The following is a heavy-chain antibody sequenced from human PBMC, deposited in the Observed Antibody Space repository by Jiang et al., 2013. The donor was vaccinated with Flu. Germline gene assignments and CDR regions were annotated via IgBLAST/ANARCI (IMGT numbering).Heavy chain of an antibody. Sequence: QLVESGGGVVQPGGSLRLSCAASAAVFNGYNMFWVRQAPGKGPEWVAVISYDGSGIYYAESVKGRFTVSRDNSKKMVHLQMSGLRPEDTAVYFCAREIDEPTGYIENAFDIWGQGTIVTVSS. J-gene: IGHJ3*02. CDR1: AAVFNGYN. CDR2: ISYDGSGI. D-gene: IGHD3-9*01. CDR3: AREIDEPTGYIENAFDI. V-gene: IGHV3-30-3*01.